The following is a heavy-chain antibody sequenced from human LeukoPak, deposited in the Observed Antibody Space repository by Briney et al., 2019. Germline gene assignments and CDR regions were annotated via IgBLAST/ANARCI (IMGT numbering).Heavy chain of an antibody. Sequence: PSETLSLTCTVSGDSISSSSYYWGWIRQPPGKGLEWLASIYSSVTYYNPSLKSRVTISVDTSKNQFSLNLSSVTAADTAVYYCASRPFLWGFAYWGQGTLVTVSS. CDR1: GDSISSSSYY. D-gene: IGHD3-16*01. CDR2: IYSSVT. V-gene: IGHV4-39*01. CDR3: ASRPFLWGFAY. J-gene: IGHJ4*02.